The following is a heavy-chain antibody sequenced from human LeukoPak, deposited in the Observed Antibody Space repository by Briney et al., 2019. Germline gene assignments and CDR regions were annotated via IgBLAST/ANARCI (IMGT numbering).Heavy chain of an antibody. CDR3: AREGLGEFSNWFDP. Sequence: ASVKVSCKASGYTFTSYAMHWVRQAPGQRLEWMGWINAGNGNTKYSQKFQGRVTITRDTSASTAYMELSSLRSEDTAVYYCAREGLGEFSNWFDPWGQGTLVTVSS. CDR1: GYTFTSYA. J-gene: IGHJ5*02. D-gene: IGHD3-10*01. V-gene: IGHV1-3*01. CDR2: INAGNGNT.